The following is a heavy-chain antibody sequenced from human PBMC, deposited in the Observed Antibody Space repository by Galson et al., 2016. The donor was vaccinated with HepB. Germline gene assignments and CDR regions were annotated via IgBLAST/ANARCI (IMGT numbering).Heavy chain of an antibody. Sequence: SLRLSCAASGFTFSGYGMHWVRQAPGKGLEWVALIWNDGSYKNYADSVKGRFTISRDNSKNALSPQMNSLRAEDTAVYYCAREGTNIAVAATAFDYWGQGTLVTVSS. D-gene: IGHD6-19*01. CDR3: AREGTNIAVAATAFDY. CDR1: GFTFSGYG. V-gene: IGHV3-33*01. CDR2: IWNDGSYK. J-gene: IGHJ4*02.